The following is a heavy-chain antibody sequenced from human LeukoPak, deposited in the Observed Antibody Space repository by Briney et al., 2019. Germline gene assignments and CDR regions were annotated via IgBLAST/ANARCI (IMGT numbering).Heavy chain of an antibody. CDR3: ARDLGATYLLDY. D-gene: IGHD1-26*01. CDR1: GYTFTSYG. Sequence: ASVKVSCKASGYTFTSYGISWVRQAPGQGLEWMGWISAYNGNTNYAQKFQGRVTITADESTSTAYMELSSLRSEDTAVYYCARDLGATYLLDYWGQGTLVTVSS. CDR2: ISAYNGNT. V-gene: IGHV1-18*01. J-gene: IGHJ4*02.